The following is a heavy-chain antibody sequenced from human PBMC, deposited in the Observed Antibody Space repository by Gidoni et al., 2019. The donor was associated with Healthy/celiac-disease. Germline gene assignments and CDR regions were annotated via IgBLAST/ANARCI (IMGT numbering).Heavy chain of an antibody. CDR3: AKGAGGQWDTNYWYFDL. Sequence: EVQLVQSGAEVKKPGESLRSSCKGSGYSFTSYWLSWVRQMPGKGLEWMGRIDPSDSYTNHRPSFQGHVTIPADKSISTAYLQWSSLKASDTAMYYCAKGAGGQWDTNYWYFDLWGRGTLVTVSS. V-gene: IGHV5-10-1*03. J-gene: IGHJ2*01. CDR1: GYSFTSYW. CDR2: IDPSDSYT. D-gene: IGHD1-26*01.